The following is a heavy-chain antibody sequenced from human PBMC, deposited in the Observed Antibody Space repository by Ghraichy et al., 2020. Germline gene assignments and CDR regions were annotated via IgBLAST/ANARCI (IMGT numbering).Heavy chain of an antibody. CDR3: ARRGYSSSAYED. V-gene: IGHV4-39*01. CDR2: IYYSGST. D-gene: IGHD6-13*01. Sequence: SQTLSLTCTVSGGSISSSSYYWGWIRQPPGKGLEWIGSIYYSGSTYYNPSLKSRVTISVDTSKHQFSLKLSSVTAADKAVYYCARRGYSSSAYEDWGQGTLVTVSS. CDR1: GGSISSSSYY. J-gene: IGHJ4*02.